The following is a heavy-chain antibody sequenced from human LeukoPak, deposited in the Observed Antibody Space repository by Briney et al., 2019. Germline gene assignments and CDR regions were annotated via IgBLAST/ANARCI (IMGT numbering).Heavy chain of an antibody. D-gene: IGHD4-17*01. CDR3: ARGGPYGDYKTPFDY. J-gene: IGHJ4*02. Sequence: GRSLRLSCAASGFTISSYGMHWVRQAPGKGLEWVAVIWYDGSNKYYADSVKGRFTISRDNSENTLYLQMNSLRAEDTAVYYCARGGPYGDYKTPFDYWGQGTLVTVSS. CDR1: GFTISSYG. V-gene: IGHV3-33*01. CDR2: IWYDGSNK.